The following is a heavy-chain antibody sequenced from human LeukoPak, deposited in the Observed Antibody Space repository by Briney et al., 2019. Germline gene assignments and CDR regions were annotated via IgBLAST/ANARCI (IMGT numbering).Heavy chain of an antibody. J-gene: IGHJ4*02. CDR3: ARFGVTTA. CDR1: GYIFTSYV. Sequence: ASVKVSCKDSGYIFTSYVINWVRQASAQGLDGMGWMNPNSGNTGYAQKFQGRVTMTMNTSISTAYMELSSLRSEDTAVYYCARFGVTTAWGQGTLVTVSS. CDR2: MNPNSGNT. V-gene: IGHV1-8*01. D-gene: IGHD4-17*01.